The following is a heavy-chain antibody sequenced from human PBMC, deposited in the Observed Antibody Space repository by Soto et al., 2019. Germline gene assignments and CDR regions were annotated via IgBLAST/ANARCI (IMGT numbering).Heavy chain of an antibody. J-gene: IGHJ4*02. Sequence: EVQLLESGGGLVQPGGSLRLSCAASGFTFSSFAMSWVRQAPGKGLEWVSAISGSGGSTLYADSVKGRFTISRDNSKNTLHLQMKSLRAEDTAVYYCAKDATLRGWGNYWTVIIFDYWGQGTLVTVSS. CDR1: GFTFSSFA. CDR3: AKDATLRGWGNYWTVIIFDY. CDR2: ISGSGGST. D-gene: IGHD3-10*01. V-gene: IGHV3-23*01.